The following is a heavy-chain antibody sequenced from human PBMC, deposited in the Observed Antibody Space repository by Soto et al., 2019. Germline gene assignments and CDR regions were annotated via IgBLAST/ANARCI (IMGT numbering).Heavy chain of an antibody. V-gene: IGHV5-51*01. Sequence: GESLKISCKGSGYSFTSYWIGWVRQMPGKGLEWMGIIYPGDSDTRYSPSFQGQVTISADKSISTAYLQWSSLKASDTAMYYCARFSCSSTSCYGDNYYYYGMDVWGQGTTVTVSS. CDR3: ARFSCSSTSCYGDNYYYYGMDV. D-gene: IGHD2-2*01. J-gene: IGHJ6*02. CDR1: GYSFTSYW. CDR2: IYPGDSDT.